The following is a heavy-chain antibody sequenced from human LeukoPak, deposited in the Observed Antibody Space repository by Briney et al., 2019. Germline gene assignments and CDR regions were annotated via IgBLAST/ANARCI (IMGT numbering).Heavy chain of an antibody. J-gene: IGHJ4*02. D-gene: IGHD1-26*01. CDR2: LIENGATT. Sequence: GGSLRLSCAASGFTFSTYAMSWVRRAPGKGLEWVSGLIENGATTYYADSVKGRFTISRDNSRNTMYLQMNSLRVEDTAVYYCVKDYQVGNSPAFGDYWGQGTLVTISS. CDR3: VKDYQVGNSPAFGDY. V-gene: IGHV3-23*01. CDR1: GFTFSTYA.